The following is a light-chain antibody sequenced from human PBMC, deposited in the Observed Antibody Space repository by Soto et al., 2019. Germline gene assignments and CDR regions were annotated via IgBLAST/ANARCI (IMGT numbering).Light chain of an antibody. CDR3: QQRSNWPRP. J-gene: IGKJ1*01. Sequence: SVLKQSAATLSSFPGERVTLSFRASQYINTRLAWYQHRPGQAPRLLIRQTSIRAAGIPARFSASGSGTDFTLTISSLEPEDFAVYYCQQRSNWPRPFGQGTKV. V-gene: IGKV3-11*01. CDR2: QTS. CDR1: QYINTR.